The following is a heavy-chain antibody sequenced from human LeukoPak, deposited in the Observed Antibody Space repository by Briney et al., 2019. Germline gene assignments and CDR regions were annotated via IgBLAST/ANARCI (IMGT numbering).Heavy chain of an antibody. CDR2: IDRIGTT. Sequence: SETLSLTCAVYIGSLTGYYWTWIRQPPGKGLEWIGEIDRIGTTNDNASLRSRVTMSVDTSKNQFSLNLRSVTAADTAVYYCARGLGRWRRYHMDVWGTGTTVTVCS. J-gene: IGHJ6*03. V-gene: IGHV4-34*01. CDR1: IGSLTGYY. CDR3: ARGLGRWRRYHMDV. D-gene: IGHD2-15*01.